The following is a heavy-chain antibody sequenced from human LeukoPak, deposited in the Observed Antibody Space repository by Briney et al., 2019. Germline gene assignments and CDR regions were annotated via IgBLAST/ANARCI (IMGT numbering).Heavy chain of an antibody. J-gene: IGHJ3*02. D-gene: IGHD3-22*01. CDR3: ARTSGYSHDAFDI. Sequence: SETLSLTCAVYGGSFSGYYWSWIRQPPGKGLEWIGEINHSGSTNYNPSLKSRVTISVDTSKNQFSLKLSSVTAADTAVYYCARTSGYSHDAFDIWGQGAMVTVSS. CDR2: INHSGST. CDR1: GGSFSGYY. V-gene: IGHV4-34*01.